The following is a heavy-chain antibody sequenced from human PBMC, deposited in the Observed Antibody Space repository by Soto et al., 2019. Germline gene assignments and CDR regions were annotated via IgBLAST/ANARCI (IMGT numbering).Heavy chain of an antibody. CDR2: IIPNIGGT. CDR3: TRGGDAYKNGH. J-gene: IGHJ4*02. D-gene: IGHD2-21*01. V-gene: IGHV1-2*02. Sequence: ASVKVSCKASGYIFTDYYMHWVRQAPGQELEWMGRIIPNIGGTNYAQKFQGRVTITADTSTGTAYMELNSLRSEDTAVYYCTRGGDAYKNGHWGQGTLVTVSS. CDR1: GYIFTDYY.